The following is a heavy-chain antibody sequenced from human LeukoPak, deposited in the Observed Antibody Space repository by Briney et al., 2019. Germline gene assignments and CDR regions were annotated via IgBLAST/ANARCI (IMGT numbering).Heavy chain of an antibody. V-gene: IGHV3-11*01. CDR3: ARVVLRYYLDY. D-gene: IGHD3-9*01. CDR2: ISSSGSTI. J-gene: IGHJ4*02. Sequence: GGSLRLSCAASGFTFSDYYMSRIRQAPGKGLEWVSYISSSGSTIYYADSVKGRFTISRDNAKNSLYLQMNSLGAEDTAVYYCARVVLRYYLDYWGQGTLVTVSS. CDR1: GFTFSDYY.